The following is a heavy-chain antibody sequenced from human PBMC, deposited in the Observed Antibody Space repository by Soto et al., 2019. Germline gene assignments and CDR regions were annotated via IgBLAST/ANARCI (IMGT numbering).Heavy chain of an antibody. V-gene: IGHV3-23*01. J-gene: IGHJ4*02. D-gene: IGHD6-19*01. Sequence: GGSLRLSCAASGFTFSSYAMSWVRQAPGKGLEWVSAISGSGGSTYYADSVKGRFTISRDNSKNTLYLQMNSLRAEDTAVYYCAKFPARPGVMAGTIGPVDYWGQGTLVTVSS. CDR1: GFTFSSYA. CDR2: ISGSGGST. CDR3: AKFPARPGVMAGTIGPVDY.